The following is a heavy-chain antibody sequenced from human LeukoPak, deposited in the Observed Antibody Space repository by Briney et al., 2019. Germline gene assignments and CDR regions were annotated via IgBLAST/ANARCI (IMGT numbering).Heavy chain of an antibody. CDR1: GGSFSAYY. CDR3: AGRLRGFYFDY. D-gene: IGHD3-16*01. J-gene: IGHJ4*02. Sequence: SETLSLTCAVYGGSFSAYYWSWIRQPPAKGLNWIGEINHRRSTNYNPSLKRRVTISVDTSKQQLTLKLSSVTAADTAVYYCAGRLRGFYFDYWGQGTLVTVSS. V-gene: IGHV4-34*01. CDR2: INHRRST.